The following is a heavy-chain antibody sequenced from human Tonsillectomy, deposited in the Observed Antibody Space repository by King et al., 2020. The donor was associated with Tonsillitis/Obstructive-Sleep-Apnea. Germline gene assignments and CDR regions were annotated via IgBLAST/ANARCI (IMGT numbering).Heavy chain of an antibody. D-gene: IGHD1-26*01. CDR2: IFHDGSNI. Sequence: VQLVESGGGVVQPGRSLRLSCAASGFTFSSYAMHWVRQAPGKGLEWVAVIFHDGSNIYYADSVKGRFTISRDNSKNTLYLQMNSLRVEDTAVYYCARGQSGCYSPFDHWGQGTLVTVSS. CDR3: ARGQSGCYSPFDH. CDR1: GFTFSSYA. V-gene: IGHV3-30*04. J-gene: IGHJ4*02.